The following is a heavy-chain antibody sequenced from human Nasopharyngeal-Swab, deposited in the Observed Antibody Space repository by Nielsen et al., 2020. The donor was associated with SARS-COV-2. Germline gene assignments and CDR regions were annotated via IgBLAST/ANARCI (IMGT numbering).Heavy chain of an antibody. D-gene: IGHD6-13*01. J-gene: IGHJ4*02. CDR2: IKQDGSEK. Sequence: GESLKIPCAASGFTFSSYWMSWVRQAPGKGLEWVANIKQDGSEKYYVDSVKGRFTISRDNAKNSLYLQMNSLRAEDTAVYYCARVGSSSWQFDYWGQGTLVTVSS. CDR1: GFTFSSYW. CDR3: ARVGSSSWQFDY. V-gene: IGHV3-7*01.